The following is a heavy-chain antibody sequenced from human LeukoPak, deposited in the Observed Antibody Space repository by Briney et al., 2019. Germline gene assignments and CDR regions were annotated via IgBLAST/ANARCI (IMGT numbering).Heavy chain of an antibody. CDR2: INPNSGGT. J-gene: IGHJ4*02. D-gene: IGHD3-3*01. Sequence: ASVKVSCKAPGYTFTGYYMHWVRQAPGQGLEWMGRINPNSGGTNYAQKFQGRVTMTRDTSISTAYMELSRLRSDDTAVYYCARDHGDFWSGYYSYWGQGTLVTVSS. CDR3: ARDHGDFWSGYYSY. V-gene: IGHV1-2*06. CDR1: GYTFTGYY.